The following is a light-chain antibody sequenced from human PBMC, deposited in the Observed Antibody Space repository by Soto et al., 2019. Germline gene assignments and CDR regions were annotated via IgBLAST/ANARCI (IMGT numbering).Light chain of an antibody. V-gene: IGLV2-23*02. CDR1: SSDVGSYNL. Sequence: QSALTQPASVSGSPGQSITISCTGTSSDVGSYNLVSWYQQHPGKAPKLMIYEVSKRPSGVSDRFSGSKSGNTASLTVSGLQAEDEADYYCCSYAGSTPLWVFGGGTQLTVL. CDR3: CSYAGSTPLWV. CDR2: EVS. J-gene: IGLJ3*02.